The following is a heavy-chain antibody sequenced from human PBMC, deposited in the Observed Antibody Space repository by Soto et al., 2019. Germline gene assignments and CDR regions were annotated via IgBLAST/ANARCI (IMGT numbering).Heavy chain of an antibody. CDR2: ISAYNGNT. CDR3: ARDLAAGNCDY. J-gene: IGHJ4*02. D-gene: IGHD6-13*01. Sequence: ASVKVSCTASGYTFTSYGIIWVRQAPGQGLEWMGWISAYNGNTNYAQKLQGRVTMTTDTSTSTAYMELRSLRSDDTAVYYCARDLAAGNCDYWGRGTLVTVSS. CDR1: GYTFTSYG. V-gene: IGHV1-18*01.